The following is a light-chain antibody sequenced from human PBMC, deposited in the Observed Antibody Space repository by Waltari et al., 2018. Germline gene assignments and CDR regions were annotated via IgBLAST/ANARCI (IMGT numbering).Light chain of an antibody. Sequence: EIVLTQSPATLSLSPGERATLSRRASQRVSSYLAWYQQNPGQAPKLLIYEASHRATGNPARLSGSGSGTDFTLTISSLEPEDFAVYYCQQRSNWPPYTFGQGTKLEIK. J-gene: IGKJ2*01. CDR2: EAS. CDR3: QQRSNWPPYT. CDR1: QRVSSY. V-gene: IGKV3-11*01.